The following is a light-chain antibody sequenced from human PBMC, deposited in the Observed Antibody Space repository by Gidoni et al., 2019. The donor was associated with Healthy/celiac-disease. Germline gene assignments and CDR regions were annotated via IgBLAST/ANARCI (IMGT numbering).Light chain of an antibody. CDR3: QQYYSYPRA. V-gene: IGKV1-8*01. CDR2: AAS. CDR1: QGISSY. J-gene: IGKJ1*01. Sequence: AIRTTQSPSSFSASTGDRVTITCRASQGISSYLAWYQQKPGQSPKLLIYAASTLQSGVPSRFSGSGSGTDFTITISCLQSEDFATYYCQQYYSYPRAFGQGTKVEIK.